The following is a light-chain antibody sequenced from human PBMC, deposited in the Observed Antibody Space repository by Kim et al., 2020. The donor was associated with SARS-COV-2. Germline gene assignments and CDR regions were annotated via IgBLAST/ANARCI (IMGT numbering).Light chain of an antibody. J-gene: IGLJ1*01. CDR2: GEN. CDR3: NSRDYSGHNFV. V-gene: IGLV3-19*01. Sequence: AVGQTVRITCQGDSRRTHDASWYQQKPGQAPVLVIYGENDRPSGIPDRFSGSRSGNTASLTITGAQAEDEADYYCNSRDYSGHNFVFATGTKVTVL. CDR1: SRRTHD.